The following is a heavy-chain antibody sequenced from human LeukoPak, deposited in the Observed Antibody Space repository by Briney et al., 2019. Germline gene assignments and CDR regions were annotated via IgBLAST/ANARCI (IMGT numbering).Heavy chain of an antibody. J-gene: IGHJ6*02. CDR2: INHSGST. V-gene: IGHV4-34*01. CDR1: GGSFSGYY. CDR3: ARGLSSGWYALYYYYGMDV. D-gene: IGHD6-19*01. Sequence: SETLSLTCAVYGGSFSGYYWSWIRQPPGKGLEWIGEINHSGSTNYNPSLKSRVTISVDTSKYQFSLKLSSVTAADTAVYYCARGLSSGWYALYYYYGMDVWGQGTTVTVSS.